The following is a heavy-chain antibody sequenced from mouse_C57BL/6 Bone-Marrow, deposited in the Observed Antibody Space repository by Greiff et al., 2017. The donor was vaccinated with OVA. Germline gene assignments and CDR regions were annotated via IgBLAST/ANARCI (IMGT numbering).Heavy chain of an antibody. CDR2: ISYDGSN. D-gene: IGHD2-4*01. CDR3: AREGTMIRDYYYAMDY. CDR1: GYSITSGYY. J-gene: IGHJ4*01. Sequence: VQLKESGPGLVKPSQSLSLTCSVTGYSITSGYYWNWIRQFPGNKLEWMGDISYDGSNNYKPSLKNRISITRDTSKNQFFLKLNSVTTEDTATYYCAREGTMIRDYYYAMDYWGQGTSVTVSS. V-gene: IGHV3-6*01.